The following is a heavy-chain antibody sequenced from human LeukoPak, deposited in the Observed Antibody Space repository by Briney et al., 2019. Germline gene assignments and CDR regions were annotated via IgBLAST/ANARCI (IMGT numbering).Heavy chain of an antibody. V-gene: IGHV3-74*01. CDR2: INYAARSR. J-gene: IGHJ1*01. Sequence: PGGSLRLSCAASGFTFSLSCMHWVRQAPGKGLERVSSINYAARSRTYADSVKGRLTISRDNAENTLFLQMNSLRVEDTAIYSCVRGAGPGTPFDWGQGVLATVSS. CDR3: VRGAGPGTPFD. D-gene: IGHD1-1*01. CDR1: GFTFSLSC.